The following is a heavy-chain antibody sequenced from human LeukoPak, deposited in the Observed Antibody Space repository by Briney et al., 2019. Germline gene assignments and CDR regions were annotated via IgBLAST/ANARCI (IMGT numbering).Heavy chain of an antibody. CDR3: ARDVDDYVWGSYRYVWDY. V-gene: IGHV3-21*01. CDR1: GFTFSSYS. D-gene: IGHD3-16*02. CDR2: ISSSSSYI. Sequence: PGGSLRLSCAASGFTFSSYSMNWVRQSPGKGLGWVSSISSSSSYIYYADSVKGRFTISRDNAKNSLYLQMNSLRAEDTAVYYCARDVDDYVWGSYRYVWDYWGQGTLVTVSS. J-gene: IGHJ4*02.